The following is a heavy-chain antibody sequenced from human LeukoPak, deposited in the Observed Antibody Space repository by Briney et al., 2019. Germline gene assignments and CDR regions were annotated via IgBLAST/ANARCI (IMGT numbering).Heavy chain of an antibody. CDR2: ISYSETT. Sequence: SSETLSLTCTVSGGSISSFYWSWIRQPPGKGLEYIGYISYSETTSYNPSLKSRVTISVDTSKNQFSFKLTSVTAADTAVYYCARDKGLPQAFDIWGQGTMVTVSS. J-gene: IGHJ3*02. V-gene: IGHV4-59*01. D-gene: IGHD5/OR15-5a*01. CDR3: ARDKGLPQAFDI. CDR1: GGSISSFY.